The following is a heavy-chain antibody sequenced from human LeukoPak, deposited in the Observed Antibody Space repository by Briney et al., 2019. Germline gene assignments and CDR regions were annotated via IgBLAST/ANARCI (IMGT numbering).Heavy chain of an antibody. J-gene: IGHJ4*02. D-gene: IGHD1-14*01. V-gene: IGHV3-53*05. CDR1: GFTVSTNY. CDR2: IYSGGST. CDR3: ARDFGAGWEEPEYSFDY. Sequence: GGSLRLSCAASGFTVSTNYMSWVRQAPGKGLEWVSVIYSGGSTHYAESVKGRFTISRDNSKNTLYLQMNSLKPEDTAVYYCARDFGAGWEEPEYSFDYWGQGILVTVSS.